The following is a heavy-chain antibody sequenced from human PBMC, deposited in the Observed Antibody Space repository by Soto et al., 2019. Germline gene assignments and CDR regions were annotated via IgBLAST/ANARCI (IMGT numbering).Heavy chain of an antibody. V-gene: IGHV4-39*01. Sequence: PSETLSLTCTVSGGSISSSKYYWGWIRQAPGKGLEWIASIYYSGSTYYNPSLKSRVTISVDTSRNQFSLKLTSMTAADTAVYYCARRYGGNFDYWGQGTLVSVSS. J-gene: IGHJ4*02. D-gene: IGHD3-16*01. CDR3: ARRYGGNFDY. CDR2: IYYSGST. CDR1: GGSISSSKYY.